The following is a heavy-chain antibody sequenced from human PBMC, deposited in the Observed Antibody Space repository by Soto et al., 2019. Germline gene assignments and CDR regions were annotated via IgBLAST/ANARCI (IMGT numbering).Heavy chain of an antibody. CDR1: GYTFTSYA. CDR2: INTNTGNP. D-gene: IGHD3-3*01. V-gene: IGHV7-4-1*01. Sequence: ASVKVSCKASGYTFTSYAMNWVRQAPGQGXEWMGWINTNTGNPTYAQGFTGRFVFSLDTSVSTAYLQICSLKAEDTAVYYCAREMYYDFWSGHRYYYYGMDVWGQGTTVTVSS. CDR3: AREMYYDFWSGHRYYYYGMDV. J-gene: IGHJ6*02.